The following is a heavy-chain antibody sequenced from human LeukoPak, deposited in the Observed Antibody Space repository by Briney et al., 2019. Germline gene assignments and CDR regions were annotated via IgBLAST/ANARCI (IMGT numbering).Heavy chain of an antibody. D-gene: IGHD4-17*01. V-gene: IGHV4-4*07. CDR1: GGSISSYY. J-gene: IGHJ5*02. Sequence: SETLSLTCTVSGGSISSYYWSWIRQPAGKGLEWIGRIYTSGSTNYNPSLKSRVTMSVDTSKNQFSLKLSPVTAADTAVYYCARVGIDYGDSGGWFDPWGQGTLVTVSS. CDR2: IYTSGST. CDR3: ARVGIDYGDSGGWFDP.